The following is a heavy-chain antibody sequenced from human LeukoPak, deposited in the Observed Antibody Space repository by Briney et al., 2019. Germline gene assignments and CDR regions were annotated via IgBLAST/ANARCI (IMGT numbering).Heavy chain of an antibody. D-gene: IGHD3-22*01. Sequence: SETLSLTCAVSGGSISSPVWWSWVRQTPGKGLEWIGEIYHSESTNYNPSLKSRVTISIDKSKNQFSLNLTSVTAADTAVYYCARGRDSSGFFDYWGQGTLVTVSS. CDR3: ARGRDSSGFFDY. V-gene: IGHV4-4*02. CDR2: IYHSEST. CDR1: GGSISSPVW. J-gene: IGHJ4*02.